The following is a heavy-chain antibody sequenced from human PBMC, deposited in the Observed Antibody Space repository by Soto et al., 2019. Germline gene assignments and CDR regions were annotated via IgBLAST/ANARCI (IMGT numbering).Heavy chain of an antibody. CDR2: ISAYNGNT. D-gene: IGHD3-10*01. Sequence: QVQLVQSGAEVKKPGASVKVSCKASGYTFTSYGISWVRQAPGQGLEWMGWISAYNGNTNYAQKLQGRVTMTTDTATSTAYMELRSMRSDDTAVYYCARDRGGALWFGEDNWFDPWGQGTLVTVSS. V-gene: IGHV1-18*01. J-gene: IGHJ5*02. CDR3: ARDRGGALWFGEDNWFDP. CDR1: GYTFTSYG.